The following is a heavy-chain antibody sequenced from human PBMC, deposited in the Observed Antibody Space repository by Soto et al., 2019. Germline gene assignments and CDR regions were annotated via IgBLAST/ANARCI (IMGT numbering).Heavy chain of an antibody. V-gene: IGHV3-74*01. CDR3: ARGDSGTYGIDF. Sequence: PGGSLRLSCVASGFTFSSYWMHWVRQAPGKGLVWVSRINSDGSSTSNADSVKGRLTISRDDAKNTLYLQMNSLRAEDTAVYYCARGDSGTYGIDFWGQGTLVTVS. CDR2: INSDGSST. CDR1: GFTFSSYW. D-gene: IGHD1-26*01. J-gene: IGHJ4*02.